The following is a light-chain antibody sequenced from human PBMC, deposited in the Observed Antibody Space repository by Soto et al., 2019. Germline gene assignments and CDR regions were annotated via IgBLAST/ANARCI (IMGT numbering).Light chain of an antibody. CDR2: AAS. J-gene: IGKJ4*01. V-gene: IGKV1-39*01. CDR1: QSISSY. CDR3: QQSYSGPLT. Sequence: DIQMTQSPSSLSASVEDRVIITCRASQSISSYLNWYQQKPGKAPKVLIYAASSLQSGVPSRFSGIGSGTDFTLSISSLQPEDFATYYCQQSYSGPLTFGGGTKVDIK.